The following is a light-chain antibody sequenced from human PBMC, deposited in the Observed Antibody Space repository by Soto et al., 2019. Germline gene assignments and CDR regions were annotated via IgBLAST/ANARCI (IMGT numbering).Light chain of an antibody. Sequence: EIVMTQSPATLSVSPGERATLSCRASQSVSSNLAWYQQKPGQAPRLLIYGASTRATGIPARFSGSGSGTEFTLTISSLQSEDFEVYYCQQYNKGYTFGQGTKLEIK. V-gene: IGKV3-15*01. CDR1: QSVSSN. CDR3: QQYNKGYT. J-gene: IGKJ2*01. CDR2: GAS.